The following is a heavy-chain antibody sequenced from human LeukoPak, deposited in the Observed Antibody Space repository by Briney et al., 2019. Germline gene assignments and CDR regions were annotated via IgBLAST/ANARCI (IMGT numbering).Heavy chain of an antibody. Sequence: SETLSPTCTVSGGSLSSGGYYWSWIRQHPGKGLEWIGYIYYSGSTYYNPSLKSRVGISVDTSKNQFSLNLSSVTAADTAVYYCARSSMVRGIIIDWFDPWGQGNLVTVSS. J-gene: IGHJ5*02. CDR3: ARSSMVRGIIIDWFDP. V-gene: IGHV4-31*03. CDR2: IYYSGST. CDR1: GGSLSSGGYY. D-gene: IGHD3-10*01.